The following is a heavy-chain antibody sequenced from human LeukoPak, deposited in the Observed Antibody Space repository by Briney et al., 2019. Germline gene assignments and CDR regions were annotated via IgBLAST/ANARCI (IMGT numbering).Heavy chain of an antibody. CDR2: ISSSGSTI. CDR1: GFTFSSYE. CDR3: AGRSGYYFLADY. V-gene: IGHV3-48*03. D-gene: IGHD3-22*01. J-gene: IGHJ4*02. Sequence: HPGGSLRLSCAASGFTFSSYEMNWVRQAPGKGLEWVSYISSSGSTIYYADSVKGRFTISRDNAKNSLYLQMNSLRAEDTAVYYCAGRSGYYFLADYWGQGTLVTVSS.